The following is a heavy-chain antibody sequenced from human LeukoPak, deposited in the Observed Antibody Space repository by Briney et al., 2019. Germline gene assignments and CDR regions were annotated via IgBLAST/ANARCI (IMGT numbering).Heavy chain of an antibody. CDR3: AAAPIEMQQRGFDY. CDR1: GFTFTNSA. J-gene: IGHJ4*02. Sequence: GTSVKVSCKASGFTFTNSAMQWVRQARGPRLELVAWIVVAIGNTKYAQKFQERVTITRDMSTSTAYMELSSLRPEDTALYYCAAAPIEMQQRGFDYWGQGTLVTVSS. V-gene: IGHV1-58*02. CDR2: IVVAIGNT. D-gene: IGHD5-24*01.